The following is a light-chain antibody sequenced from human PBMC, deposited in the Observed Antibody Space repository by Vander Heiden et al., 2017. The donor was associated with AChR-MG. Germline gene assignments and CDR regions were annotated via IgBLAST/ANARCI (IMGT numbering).Light chain of an antibody. CDR3: RQRVHLPPT. Sequence: DIVMTQTPLSLSVTPGQAASISCQSRESLLFSDGKTYLYWHVQKPGQSPRLLIYEVSNRFSGVADRFSGSGSGTDFTLKISRGEAEDVGVYYCRQRVHLPPTFGQGTKVEIQ. CDR2: EVS. V-gene: IGKV2D-29*02. J-gene: IGKJ1*01. CDR1: ESLLFSDGKTY.